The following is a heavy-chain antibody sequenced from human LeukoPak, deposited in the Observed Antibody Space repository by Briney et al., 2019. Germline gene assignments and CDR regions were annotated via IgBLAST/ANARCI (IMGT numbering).Heavy chain of an antibody. J-gene: IGHJ4*02. CDR3: PRGSPYYYDSSGYYGFGY. V-gene: IGHV4-34*01. D-gene: IGHD3-22*01. CDR1: GGSFSGYY. Sequence: PSETLSLTRVVYGGSFSGYYWSWIRQPPGKGREWLGEINQSGSTNYTPSLKSRVTLSVDTAKNHFSLKLSSVTAADTAVYSCPRGSPYYYDSSGYYGFGYWGQGTLVTVSS. CDR2: INQSGST.